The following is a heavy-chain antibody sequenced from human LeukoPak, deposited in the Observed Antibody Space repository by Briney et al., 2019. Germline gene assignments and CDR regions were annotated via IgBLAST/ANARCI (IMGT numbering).Heavy chain of an antibody. V-gene: IGHV3-21*01. D-gene: IGHD3-10*01. Sequence: PGGSLRLSCAASGFTFSSHSMNWVPEAPGKGLEWVSSISGSSSYIYYADSVKGRFTISRDNAKNSLYLQMNSLRAEDTAVYYCARVTGDGSGSEDYYYMDVWGKGTTVTVSS. CDR2: ISGSSSYI. CDR1: GFTFSSHS. CDR3: ARVTGDGSGSEDYYYMDV. J-gene: IGHJ6*03.